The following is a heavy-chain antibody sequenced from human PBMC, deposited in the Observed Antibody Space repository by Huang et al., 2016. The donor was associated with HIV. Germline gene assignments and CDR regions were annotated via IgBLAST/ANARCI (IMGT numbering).Heavy chain of an antibody. Sequence: VESGGRLVQPGGSIRLSCVGSTFTFGAYWMSWVRQSPGKGLEWVANIKQDESEKDYVESLKGRFNISRDNAKKVLFLEMNNVRVEDTATYYCATKTAAMDIWGQGTTVTVS. J-gene: IGHJ6*02. CDR2: IKQDESEK. CDR1: TFTFGAYW. V-gene: IGHV3-7*01. D-gene: IGHD1-7*01. CDR3: ATKTAAMDI.